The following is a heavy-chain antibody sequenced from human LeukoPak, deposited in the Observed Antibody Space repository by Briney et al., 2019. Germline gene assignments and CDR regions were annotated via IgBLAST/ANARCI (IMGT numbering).Heavy chain of an antibody. D-gene: IGHD5-12*01. Sequence: SETLSLTCTVSGGSISSSSYYWGWIRQPPGKGLEWIGSIYYSGSANYNPSLKSRVTISVETSKNQFSLRLTSVTAADTAVFYCARVAYSGYDYRGYFDYWGQGTLVTVSS. V-gene: IGHV4-39*07. J-gene: IGHJ4*02. CDR2: IYYSGSA. CDR3: ARVAYSGYDYRGYFDY. CDR1: GGSISSSSYY.